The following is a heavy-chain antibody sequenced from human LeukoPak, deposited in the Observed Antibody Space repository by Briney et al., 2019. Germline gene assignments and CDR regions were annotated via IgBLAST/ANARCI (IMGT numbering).Heavy chain of an antibody. D-gene: IGHD4-11*01. CDR2: TSSSGMTT. CDR3: ARASMTTLTTTGFEY. Sequence: GGSLRLSCGASGFTFSDYEVNWVRQAPGKGLEWVSYTSSSGMTTYYTDSVKGRFTISRDNAKNSLFLQMNSLRAEDTAVYYCARASMTTLTTTGFEYWGQGTQVTVSS. CDR1: GFTFSDYE. J-gene: IGHJ4*02. V-gene: IGHV3-48*03.